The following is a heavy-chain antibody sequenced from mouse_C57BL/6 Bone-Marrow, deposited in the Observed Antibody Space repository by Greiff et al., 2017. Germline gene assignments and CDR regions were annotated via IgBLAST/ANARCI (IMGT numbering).Heavy chain of an antibody. J-gene: IGHJ2*01. CDR1: GFTFTDYA. CDR3: ARAGKDY. CDR2: ISTYSGDA. V-gene: IGHV1-67*01. D-gene: IGHD4-1*01. Sequence: QVQLQQSGPGLVRPGVSVRISCTGSGFTFTDYAMRWVKQRHAKSLEWIGVISTYSGDASYNQKFKDKAKMTVDKSSSTAYIELARLTSADSSVYYCARAGKDYWGKGTTVTVSS.